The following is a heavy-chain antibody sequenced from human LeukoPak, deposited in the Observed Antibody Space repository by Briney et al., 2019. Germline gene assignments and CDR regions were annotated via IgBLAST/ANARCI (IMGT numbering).Heavy chain of an antibody. J-gene: IGHJ4*02. Sequence: TGGSLRLSCAASGFTFSSYAMSWVRQAPEKGLEWVAGISGSGAGTYYADSVKGRFTISRDNSKNTLYLQMNSLRAEDTAVYYCAKEVTTPYFDYWGQGSLVTVSS. CDR3: AKEVTTPYFDY. CDR1: GFTFSSYA. CDR2: ISGSGAGT. D-gene: IGHD4-17*01. V-gene: IGHV3-23*01.